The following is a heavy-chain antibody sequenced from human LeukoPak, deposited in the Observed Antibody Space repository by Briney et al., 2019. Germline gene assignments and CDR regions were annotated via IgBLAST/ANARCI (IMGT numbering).Heavy chain of an antibody. CDR2: FDPEDGER. Sequence: ASVKVSCKVSGHTLTELSIHWVRQAPGKGLVWMGGFDPEDGERMYAQRFQGRVTMTEDTSTDTAYMELSSLKSEDTAVYYCATDGLVGPTQFDYWGQGTLVAVSS. CDR1: GHTLTELS. CDR3: ATDGLVGPTQFDY. J-gene: IGHJ4*02. V-gene: IGHV1-24*01. D-gene: IGHD1-26*01.